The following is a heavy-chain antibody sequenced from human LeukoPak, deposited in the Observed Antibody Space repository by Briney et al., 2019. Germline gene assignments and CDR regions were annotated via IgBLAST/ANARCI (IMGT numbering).Heavy chain of an antibody. Sequence: GGSLRLSCAASGFTFGSYAMSWVRQAPGKGLEWVSAVSSSGGSTYYADSVKGRFTISRDNSKNTLYLQMNSLRAEDMAVYYCTKDCGTSRTLDYWGQGTLVTVSS. V-gene: IGHV3-23*01. D-gene: IGHD2-2*01. J-gene: IGHJ4*02. CDR3: TKDCGTSRTLDY. CDR2: VSSSGGST. CDR1: GFTFGSYA.